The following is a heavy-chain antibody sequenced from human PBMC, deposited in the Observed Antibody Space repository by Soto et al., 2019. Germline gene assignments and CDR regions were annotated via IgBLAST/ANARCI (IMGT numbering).Heavy chain of an antibody. CDR2: ISYNGNT. Sequence: LSLTCTVSGFSISSAGYYWSWVRQHPGKGLEWIGYISYNGNTYRNPSLLSRLTISADTSKNQFSLKLSSVTAADTAVYYCARDQAAVGLEPDYWGHGTLVTVSS. V-gene: IGHV4-31*03. CDR3: ARDQAAVGLEPDY. CDR1: GFSISSAGYY. D-gene: IGHD6-13*01. J-gene: IGHJ4*01.